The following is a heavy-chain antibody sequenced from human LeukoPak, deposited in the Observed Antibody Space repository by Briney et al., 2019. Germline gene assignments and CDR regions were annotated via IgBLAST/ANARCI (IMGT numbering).Heavy chain of an antibody. V-gene: IGHV1-2*02. J-gene: IGHJ6*03. CDR1: GYTFIIYG. Sequence: ASVKVSCKASGYTFIIYGIHWVRQAPGQGLEWMGWINPNSGGTNYAQKFQGRVTMTRDTSISTAYMELSRLRSDDTAVYYCARDFRQQLRYYYYYMDVWGKGTTVTVSS. CDR2: INPNSGGT. CDR3: ARDFRQQLRYYYYYMDV. D-gene: IGHD6-13*01.